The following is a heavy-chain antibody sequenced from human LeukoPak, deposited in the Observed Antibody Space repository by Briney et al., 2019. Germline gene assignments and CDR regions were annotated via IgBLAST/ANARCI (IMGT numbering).Heavy chain of an antibody. CDR3: ARDHNWNPLVY. V-gene: IGHV1-18*01. CDR1: GYTFTNYG. J-gene: IGHJ4*02. CDR2: ISTYNGNT. Sequence: ASVKVSCKASGYTFTNYGISWVRQAPGQGLEWMGWISTYNGNTNYAQNLQGRVTMTTDTSTNTAYMELRSLRSDDTAVYYCARDHNWNPLVYWGQGTLVTVSS. D-gene: IGHD1-20*01.